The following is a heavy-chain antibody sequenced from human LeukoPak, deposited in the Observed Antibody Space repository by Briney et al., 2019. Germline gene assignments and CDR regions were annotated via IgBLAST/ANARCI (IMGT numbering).Heavy chain of an antibody. CDR1: GGSINSYY. D-gene: IGHD3-22*01. Sequence: SETLSLTCTVSGGSINSYYWSWIRQPAGRGLEWIGRIYTTGSTNYNPSLKSRVTMSVDTSKNQFSLKLSPVTAADTAVYYCARDPLHFYDSVGSSFDFWGQGTLVTVSS. V-gene: IGHV4-4*07. CDR3: ARDPLHFYDSVGSSFDF. CDR2: IYTTGST. J-gene: IGHJ4*02.